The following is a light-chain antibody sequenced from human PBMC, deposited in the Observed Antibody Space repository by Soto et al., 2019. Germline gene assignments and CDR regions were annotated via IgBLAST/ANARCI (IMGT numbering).Light chain of an antibody. Sequence: QSALTQPPSASGSPGQSITISCTGTSSDVGNYNYVSWYQHLPGKAPKLLIYEVSQRPSGVPDRFSGSKSGTSVSLAISGLRSEDEADYYCAAWDDSLRGYVFGTGTKLTVL. CDR1: SSDVGNYNY. CDR3: AAWDDSLRGYV. J-gene: IGLJ1*01. V-gene: IGLV2-8*01. CDR2: EVS.